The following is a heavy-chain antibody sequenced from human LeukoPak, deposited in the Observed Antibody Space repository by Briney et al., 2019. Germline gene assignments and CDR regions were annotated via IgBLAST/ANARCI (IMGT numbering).Heavy chain of an antibody. CDR2: IKPSRGRT. Sequence: ASVKVSCTASGYTCTSYYMHWVRQPPGQGLEWMGIIKPSRGRTSSAQKFQGRVTMPRDTSTSTVYMVLSSLSSEDTAVYYCARSANVLFDYWGQGTLVTVSS. J-gene: IGHJ4*02. CDR3: ARSANVLFDY. D-gene: IGHD4/OR15-4a*01. V-gene: IGHV1-46*01. CDR1: GYTCTSYY.